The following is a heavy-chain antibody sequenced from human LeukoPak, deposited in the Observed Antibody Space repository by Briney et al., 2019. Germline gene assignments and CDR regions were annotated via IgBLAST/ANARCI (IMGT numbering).Heavy chain of an antibody. CDR2: ISYDGSNK. V-gene: IGHV3-30*18. J-gene: IGHJ5*02. D-gene: IGHD3-22*01. Sequence: PGGSLRLSCSASGFTFSSYGMHWVRQAPGKGLEWVAVISYDGSNKYYADSVKGRFTISRDNSKNTLYLQMNSLRAEDTAVYYCAKDRYDDNWFDPWGQGTLVTVSS. CDR1: GFTFSSYG. CDR3: AKDRYDDNWFDP.